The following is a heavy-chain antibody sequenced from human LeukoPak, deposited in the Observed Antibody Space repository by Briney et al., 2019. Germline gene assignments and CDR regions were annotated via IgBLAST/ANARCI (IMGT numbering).Heavy chain of an antibody. CDR2: ISATGTGT. V-gene: IGHV3-23*01. CDR1: GLTFNNYA. D-gene: IGHD3-22*01. CDR3: ARHFQGSGGFYFEGY. Sequence: GGSLRLSCAVSGLTFNNYAMSWDRQAPGKGLEWVSAISATGTGTYYADSVKGRFTISRDKSKNTIYLQMYSLRAEDTAIYYCARHFQGSGGFYFEGYWGQGTLVTVSS. J-gene: IGHJ4*02.